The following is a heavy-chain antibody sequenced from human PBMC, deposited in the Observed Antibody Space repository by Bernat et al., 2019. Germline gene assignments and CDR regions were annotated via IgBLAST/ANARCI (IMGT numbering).Heavy chain of an antibody. CDR3: ATGVGVGATVYYFDY. J-gene: IGHJ4*02. Sequence: QVQLVQSGAEVKKPGASVKVSCKVSGYTLTELSMHWVRQAPGKGLEWMGGFDPEDGETIYAQKFQGRATMPEDPSTDTAYMGLGSLSSGDTAVYYCATGVGVGATVYYFDYWGQGTLVTVSS. D-gene: IGHD1-26*01. CDR1: GYTLTELS. CDR2: FDPEDGET. V-gene: IGHV1-24*01.